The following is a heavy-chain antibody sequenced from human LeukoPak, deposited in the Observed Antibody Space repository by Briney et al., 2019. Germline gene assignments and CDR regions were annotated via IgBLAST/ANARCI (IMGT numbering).Heavy chain of an antibody. J-gene: IGHJ5*02. V-gene: IGHV4-34*01. Sequence: PSETLSLTCAVYGGSFSGYYWSWIRQPPGKGLGWIGEINHSGSTNYNPSLKSRVTISVDTSKNQFSLKLSSVTAADTAVYYCARGKIVVVPAARNWFDPWGQGTLVTVSS. CDR2: INHSGST. CDR3: ARGKIVVVPAARNWFDP. D-gene: IGHD2-2*01. CDR1: GGSFSGYY.